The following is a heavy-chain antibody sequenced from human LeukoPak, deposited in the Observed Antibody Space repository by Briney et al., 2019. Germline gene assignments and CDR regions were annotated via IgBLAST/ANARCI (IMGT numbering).Heavy chain of an antibody. Sequence: GGSLRLSCSASGFTFSSYAMHWVRQAPGKGLEYVSAISSNGGSTYYADSVKGRFTISRDNSKNTLYLQMSSPRAEDTAVYYCVKPPGYCSSTSCYSSELDYWGQGTLVTVSS. CDR1: GFTFSSYA. V-gene: IGHV3-64D*06. CDR2: ISSNGGST. J-gene: IGHJ4*02. D-gene: IGHD2-2*01. CDR3: VKPPGYCSSTSCYSSELDY.